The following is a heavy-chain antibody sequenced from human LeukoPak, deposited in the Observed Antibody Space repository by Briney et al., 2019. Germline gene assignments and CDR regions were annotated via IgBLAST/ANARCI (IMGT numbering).Heavy chain of an antibody. J-gene: IGHJ6*03. Sequence: PSETLSLTCAVYGGSFSGYYWSWIRQPPGKGLEWIGEINHSGSTNYNPSLKSRVTISVDTSKNQFSLKLSSVTAADTAVYYCARGLNFQSSGYYYVSDYYYMGVWGKGTTVTVSS. CDR2: INHSGST. D-gene: IGHD3-22*01. CDR1: GGSFSGYY. V-gene: IGHV4-34*01. CDR3: ARGLNFQSSGYYYVSDYYYMGV.